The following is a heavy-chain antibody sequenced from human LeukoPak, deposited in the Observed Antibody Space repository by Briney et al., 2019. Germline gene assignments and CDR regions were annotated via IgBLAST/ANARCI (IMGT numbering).Heavy chain of an antibody. CDR3: AKDQGTGNMYY. V-gene: IGHV3-30*04. Sequence: GGSLRLSCAGSGFTFSSYALHWVRQAPGKGLEWVAVISFDGTKKYYADSVKGRFTISRDDSKSTLYLKMNSLRPEDTAVYYCAKDQGTGNMYYWGQGTLVTVSS. J-gene: IGHJ4*02. CDR1: GFTFSSYA. CDR2: ISFDGTKK. D-gene: IGHD1-1*01.